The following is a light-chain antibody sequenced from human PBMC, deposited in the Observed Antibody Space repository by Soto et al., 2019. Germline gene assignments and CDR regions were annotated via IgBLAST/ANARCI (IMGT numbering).Light chain of an antibody. Sequence: EIVMTQSPATLSVSPGVRATLSCRASQSVNNNLAWYQQKPGQAPRLLIYGASTRATGIPSRFSGSGSGTEFTLTISSLQSEDFAVYYCQHYNNWPPWTFGQGTKVEIK. CDR1: QSVNNN. V-gene: IGKV3-15*01. J-gene: IGKJ1*01. CDR2: GAS. CDR3: QHYNNWPPWT.